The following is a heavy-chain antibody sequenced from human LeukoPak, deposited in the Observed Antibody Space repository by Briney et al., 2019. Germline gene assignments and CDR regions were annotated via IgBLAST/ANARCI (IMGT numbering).Heavy chain of an antibody. CDR3: ARSGTELDCSSTSCYSDY. J-gene: IGHJ4*02. CDR2: IIPIFGTA. Sequence: SVKVSCKASGGTFSSYAISWVRQAPGQGLEWMGGIIPIFGTANYAQKFQGRVTITTDESTSTAYMELSSLRSEDTAVYYCARSGTELDCSSTSCYSDYWGQGTLVTVSS. D-gene: IGHD2-2*01. CDR1: GGTFSSYA. V-gene: IGHV1-69*05.